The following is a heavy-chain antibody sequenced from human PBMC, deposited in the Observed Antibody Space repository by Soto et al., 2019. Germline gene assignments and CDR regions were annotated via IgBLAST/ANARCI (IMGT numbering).Heavy chain of an antibody. D-gene: IGHD2-21*02. J-gene: IGHJ4*02. CDR2: IYWNDDK. CDR1: GFSLSTSGVG. CDR3: AHMGYIVVVTAILHHFDY. V-gene: IGHV2-5*01. Sequence: SGPTLVNPTQTLTLTCTFSGFSLSTSGVGVGWIRQPPGKALEWLALIYWNDDKRYSPSLKSRLTITKDTSKNQVVLTMTNMDPVDTATYYCAHMGYIVVVTAILHHFDYWGQGTLVTV.